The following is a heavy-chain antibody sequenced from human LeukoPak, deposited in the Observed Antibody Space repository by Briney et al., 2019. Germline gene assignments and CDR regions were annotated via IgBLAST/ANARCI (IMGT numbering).Heavy chain of an antibody. CDR1: GYIFTGYY. D-gene: IGHD3-16*01. V-gene: IGHV1-2*02. CDR3: ARVRYRLAETYIDY. Sequence: ASVKVSCKASGYIFTGYYMHWVRQAPGQGLEWMGWINPNSGDTNYAQKFQGRVTMTRDTSISTAYMELSRPRSDDTAVYYCARVRYRLAETYIDYWGQGTLVTASS. CDR2: INPNSGDT. J-gene: IGHJ4*02.